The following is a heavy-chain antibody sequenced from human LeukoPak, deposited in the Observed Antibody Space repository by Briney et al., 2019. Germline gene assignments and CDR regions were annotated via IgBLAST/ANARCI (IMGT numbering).Heavy chain of an antibody. CDR2: IGSNGKTI. V-gene: IGHV3-48*03. CDR1: GFTFSTYE. CDR3: AALWSFDY. Sequence: GSLRLSCAASGFTFSTYEMNWVRQAPGKGLEWISYIGSNGKTIYYSDSVKGRFTISRDNAKNSLYLQMNSLRAEDTAVYYCAALWSFDYWGQGTLVSVSS. D-gene: IGHD2-21*01. J-gene: IGHJ4*02.